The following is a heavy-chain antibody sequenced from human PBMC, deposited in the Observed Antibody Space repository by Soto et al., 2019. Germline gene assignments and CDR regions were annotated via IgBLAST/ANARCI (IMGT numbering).Heavy chain of an antibody. D-gene: IGHD3-3*02. CDR2: IFYLGSS. CDR1: GDSIISSDFY. CDR3: ARHSLALRKNNWFDP. J-gene: IGHJ5*02. V-gene: IGHV4-39*01. Sequence: PETLSLTCSLSGDSIISSDFYSGWVRQPPGKGLEWFGSIFYLGSSYYNPSLKSRVTMSVDTSKSQFSLRLRSVTAADTALYFCARHSLALRKNNWFDPWGQGIMVTVSS.